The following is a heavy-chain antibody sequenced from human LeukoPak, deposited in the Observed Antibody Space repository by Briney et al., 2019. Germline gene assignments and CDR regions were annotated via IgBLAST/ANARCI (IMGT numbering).Heavy chain of an antibody. Sequence: PSETLSPTCTVSGGSISSSSYYWGWIRQPPEKGLEWIGTIYYSGSTYYNPSLKSRVTISVDTSKNQFSLKLSSVIAADTAVYYCARSFGVVMEGYYMDVWGKGTTVTVSS. CDR3: ARSFGVVMEGYYMDV. J-gene: IGHJ6*03. CDR1: GGSISSSSYY. CDR2: IYYSGST. D-gene: IGHD3-3*01. V-gene: IGHV4-39*01.